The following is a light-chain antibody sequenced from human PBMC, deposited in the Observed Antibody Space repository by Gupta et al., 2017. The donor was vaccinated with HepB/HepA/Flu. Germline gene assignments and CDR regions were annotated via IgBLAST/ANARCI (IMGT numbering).Light chain of an antibody. J-gene: IGKJ2*01. CDR3: QQDGSSPLYT. Sequence: EIVLTQSPDTLSLSPGERATLSCRASQSVSSSNLAWYQQTPGQAPRLLIYGASSRATGIPDRFSGSGYGTDFTLTISRREPEDFAVYYCQQDGSSPLYTFGQGTKMEIK. V-gene: IGKV3-20*01. CDR2: GAS. CDR1: QSVSSSN.